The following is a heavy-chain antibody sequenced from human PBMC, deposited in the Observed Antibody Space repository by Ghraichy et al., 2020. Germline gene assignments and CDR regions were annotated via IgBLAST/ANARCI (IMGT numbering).Heavy chain of an antibody. J-gene: IGHJ3*02. Sequence: SVKVSCKASGGTFNNYAINWVRQAPGQGLEWMGGIIPIFDTVHYAQKFQGRVTITADKSTRTAYMEVSSLRSEDTAVYYCAKDPNPTSYYYGSSDTFDIWGQGTMVIVSS. CDR3: AKDPNPTSYYYGSSDTFDI. D-gene: IGHD3-22*01. CDR2: IIPIFDTV. CDR1: GGTFNNYA. V-gene: IGHV1-69*06.